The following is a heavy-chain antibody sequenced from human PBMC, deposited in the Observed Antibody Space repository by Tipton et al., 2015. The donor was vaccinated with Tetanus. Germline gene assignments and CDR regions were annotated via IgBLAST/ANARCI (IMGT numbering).Heavy chain of an antibody. CDR1: GDSISTYC. J-gene: IGHJ5*02. CDR2: IYTSGSTSGST. Sequence: TLSLTCTVSGDSISTYCWNWVRQPAGKGPEWIGRIYTSGSTSGSTHYNPSLKSRATLSLDTSKSQFSLKLSSLTAADTAVYYCARRDYYGSWDVLDPWGQGTLVTVSS. D-gene: IGHD3-10*01. CDR3: ARRDYYGSWDVLDP. V-gene: IGHV4-4*07.